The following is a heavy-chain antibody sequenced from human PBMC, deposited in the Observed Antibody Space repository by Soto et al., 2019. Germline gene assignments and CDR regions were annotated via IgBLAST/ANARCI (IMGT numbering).Heavy chain of an antibody. J-gene: IGHJ6*02. CDR2: IYYSGST. Sequence: SETLSLTCTVSGGSISSSSYYWGWIRQPPGKGLEWIGSIYYSGSTYYNPSLKSRVTISVDTSKNQFSLKLSSVTAADTAVYYCARGGLGLYYYYYGMDVWGQGTTVTVSS. D-gene: IGHD3-9*01. CDR3: ARGGLGLYYYYYGMDV. CDR1: GGSISSSSYY. V-gene: IGHV4-39*07.